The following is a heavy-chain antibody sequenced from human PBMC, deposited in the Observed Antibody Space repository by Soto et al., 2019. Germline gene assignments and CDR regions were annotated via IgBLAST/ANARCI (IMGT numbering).Heavy chain of an antibody. J-gene: IGHJ6*03. CDR3: ARDAGYCSGGSCYFGFYYYYYMDV. CDR2: INPSGGST. V-gene: IGHV1-46*03. Sequence: ASVKVSCKASGYTVTSYYMHWARQAPGQGLEWMGIINPSGGSTSYAQKFQGRVTMTRDTSTSTVYMELSSLRSEDTAVYYCARDAGYCSGGSCYFGFYYYYYMDVWGKGTTVTVSS. D-gene: IGHD2-15*01. CDR1: GYTVTSYY.